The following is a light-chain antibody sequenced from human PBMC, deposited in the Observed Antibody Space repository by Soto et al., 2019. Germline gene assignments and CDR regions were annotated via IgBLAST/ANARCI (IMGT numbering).Light chain of an antibody. CDR1: SSNIGAGYD. CDR2: GNS. V-gene: IGLV1-40*01. J-gene: IGLJ3*02. CDR3: QSYDSSLSCWV. Sequence: VLTQPPSVSGAPGQRVTISCTGSSSNIGAGYDVHWYQQLPGTAPKLLIYGNSNRPSGVPDRFSGSKSGTSASLAITGLQAEDEADYYCQSYDSSLSCWVFGGGTKVTVL.